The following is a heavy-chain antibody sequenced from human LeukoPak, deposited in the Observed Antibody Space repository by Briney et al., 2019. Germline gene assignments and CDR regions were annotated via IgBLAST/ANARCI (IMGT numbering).Heavy chain of an antibody. D-gene: IGHD2-15*01. Sequence: GGSLRLSCAASGFTFSSYSMNWVRQAPGKGLEWVSSISSSSSYIYNADSVKGRFTISRDNAKSSLYLQMNSLRAEDTAVYYCARGLGYCSGSSCRGSFDSWGQGTLVTVSS. CDR2: ISSSSSYI. J-gene: IGHJ4*02. CDR3: ARGLGYCSGSSCRGSFDS. V-gene: IGHV3-21*01. CDR1: GFTFSSYS.